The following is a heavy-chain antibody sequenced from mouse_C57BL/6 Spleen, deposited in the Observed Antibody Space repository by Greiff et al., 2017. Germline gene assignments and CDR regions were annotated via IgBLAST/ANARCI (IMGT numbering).Heavy chain of an antibody. CDR2: IDPETGGT. CDR1: GYTFTDYE. Sequence: VKLQESGAELVRPGASVTLSCKASGYTFTDYEMHWVKQTPVHGLEWIGAIDPETGGTAYNQKFKGKAILTADKSSSTAYMELRSLTSEDSAVYYCTHYYGSSYGAWFAYWGQGTLVTVSA. J-gene: IGHJ3*01. CDR3: THYYGSSYGAWFAY. V-gene: IGHV1-15*01. D-gene: IGHD1-1*01.